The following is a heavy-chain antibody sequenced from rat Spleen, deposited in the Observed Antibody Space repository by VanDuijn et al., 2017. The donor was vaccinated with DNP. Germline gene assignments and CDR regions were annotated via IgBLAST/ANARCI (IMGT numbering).Heavy chain of an antibody. J-gene: IGHJ1*01. V-gene: IGHV5-31*01. CDR3: TRDASGYGYWYFDF. Sequence: EVQLVESGGGLVQPGRSLKLSCVASGFTFNNYWMTWIRQAPGKGLEWVASITNTGGSTYYPDSVKGRFTISRDNAKSTLYLQMNSLRSEDTATYYCTRDASGYGYWYFDFWGPGTMVTVSS. CDR1: GFTFNNYW. D-gene: IGHD4-3*01. CDR2: ITNTGGST.